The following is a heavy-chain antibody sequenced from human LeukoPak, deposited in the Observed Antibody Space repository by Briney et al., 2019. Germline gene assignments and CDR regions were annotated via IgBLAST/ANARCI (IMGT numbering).Heavy chain of an antibody. CDR1: GGSISSYY. CDR2: IHYSGST. D-gene: IGHD6-19*01. CDR3: ARDRGSGFDY. Sequence: PSETLSLICTVSGGSISSYYWSWIRQPPGKGLEWIGYIHYSGSTNYNPSLKSRVTISVDTSKKQFSLKVRSLTAADTAVYYCARDRGSGFDYWGQGTLVTVSS. V-gene: IGHV4-59*01. J-gene: IGHJ4*01.